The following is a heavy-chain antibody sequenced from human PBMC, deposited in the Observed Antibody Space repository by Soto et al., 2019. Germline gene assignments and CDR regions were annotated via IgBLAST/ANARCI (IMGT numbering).Heavy chain of an antibody. D-gene: IGHD4-17*01. V-gene: IGHV3-23*01. Sequence: LRLSCAASGSTFSTYAMSWVRQAPGKGLEWVSAISRDAYDIYYADSVKGRFTISRDNSKHMLYLQMNSLRTEDTAVYYCAHPRGYGVFDAYDIWGQGAMVTVSS. CDR1: GSTFSTYA. CDR2: ISRDAYDI. CDR3: AHPRGYGVFDAYDI. J-gene: IGHJ3*02.